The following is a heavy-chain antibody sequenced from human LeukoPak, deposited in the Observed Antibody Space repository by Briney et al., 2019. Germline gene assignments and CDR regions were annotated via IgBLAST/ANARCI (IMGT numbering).Heavy chain of an antibody. CDR1: GFTVSSDY. CDR3: GRVGDGYNDNY. J-gene: IGHJ4*02. CDR2: ISSGGST. D-gene: IGHD5-12*01. Sequence: PGGSLRLSCAASGFTVSSDYMGWVRQAPGKGLEWVSLISSGGSTYYADSLKGRFTISRDNSKNTLYLQMNSLRAEDTAVYYCGRVGDGYNDNYWGQGTLATVSS. V-gene: IGHV3-66*01.